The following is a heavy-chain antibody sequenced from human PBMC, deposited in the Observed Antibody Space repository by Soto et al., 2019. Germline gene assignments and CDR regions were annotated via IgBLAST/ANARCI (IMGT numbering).Heavy chain of an antibody. V-gene: IGHV3-48*01. D-gene: IGHD6-13*01. CDR2: ISSSSSTI. Sequence: GGSLRLSCAASGFTFSSYSMNWVRQAPGKGLEWVSYISSSSSTIYYADSVKGRFTISRDNAKNSLYLQMNSLRAEDTAVYYCAREPIAAAGSRYYYYYMDVWGKGTTVTVSS. CDR1: GFTFSSYS. J-gene: IGHJ6*03. CDR3: AREPIAAAGSRYYYYYMDV.